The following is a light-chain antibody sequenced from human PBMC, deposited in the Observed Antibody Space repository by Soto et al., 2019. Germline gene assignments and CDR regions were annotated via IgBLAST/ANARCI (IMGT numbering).Light chain of an antibody. Sequence: TQSPATLSLSPGERATLSCRASQSISKWLAWYQQKPGKAPKLLIYKASNLKSEVPSRFSGSGSGTEFTLTISSLQPDDFATYYCQQYNGLITFGQGTRLEIK. J-gene: IGKJ5*01. V-gene: IGKV1-5*03. CDR3: QQYNGLIT. CDR1: QSISKW. CDR2: KAS.